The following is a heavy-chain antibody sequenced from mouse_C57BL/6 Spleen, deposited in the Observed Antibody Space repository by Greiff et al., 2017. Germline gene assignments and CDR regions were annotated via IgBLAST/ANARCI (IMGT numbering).Heavy chain of an antibody. Sequence: VQLKESGPGLVKPSQTVFLTCTVTGISITTGNYRWSWIRQFPGNKLEWIGYIYYSGTITYNPSLTSRTTITRDTPKNQFFLEMNSLTAEDTATYYCARESLDSSGYFCDYWGQGTTLTVSS. CDR1: GISITTGNYR. J-gene: IGHJ2*01. V-gene: IGHV3-5*01. CDR3: ARESLDSSGYFCDY. D-gene: IGHD3-2*02. CDR2: IYYSGTI.